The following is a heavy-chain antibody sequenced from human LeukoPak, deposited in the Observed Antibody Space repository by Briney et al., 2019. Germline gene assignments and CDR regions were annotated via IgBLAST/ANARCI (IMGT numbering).Heavy chain of an antibody. CDR3: ARGLKEWELLRGTVTFDY. CDR1: GGSISSHY. Sequence: SETLSLTCTVSGGSISSHYWSWIRQPPGKGLEWIGYIYYSGSTNYNPSLKSRVTISVDTSKNQFSLKLSSVTAADTAVYYCARGLKEWELLRGTVTFDYWGQGTLVTVS. D-gene: IGHD1-26*01. V-gene: IGHV4-59*11. CDR2: IYYSGST. J-gene: IGHJ4*02.